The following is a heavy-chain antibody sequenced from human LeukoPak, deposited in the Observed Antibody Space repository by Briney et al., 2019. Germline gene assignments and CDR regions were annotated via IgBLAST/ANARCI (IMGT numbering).Heavy chain of an antibody. CDR1: GGSISSYF. V-gene: IGHV4-59*01. Sequence: SETLSLTCTVSGGSISSYFWSWIRQPPGKGLEWIGYIYYSGSANYNPSLKSRVTISVDTSKNQFSLKLSSVTAADTAVYYCARDSSGWYHWFDPWGQGTLVTVSS. CDR3: ARDSSGWYHWFDP. D-gene: IGHD6-19*01. CDR2: IYYSGSA. J-gene: IGHJ5*02.